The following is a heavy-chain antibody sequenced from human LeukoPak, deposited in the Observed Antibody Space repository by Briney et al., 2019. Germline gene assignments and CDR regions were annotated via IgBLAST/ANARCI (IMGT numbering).Heavy chain of an antibody. CDR2: IRSDGNNK. CDR1: EFTFSNYA. V-gene: IGHV3-30*02. J-gene: IGHJ6*02. CDR3: AREIRSRYYYGTDV. D-gene: IGHD6-6*01. Sequence: GGSLRLSCAASEFTFSNYAMHWVRQAPGKGLEWVAFIRSDGNNKFYADSVKGRFTISRDNSKNTLYLQMNSLRAEDTAVYYCAREIRSRYYYGTDVWGQGTTVTVSS.